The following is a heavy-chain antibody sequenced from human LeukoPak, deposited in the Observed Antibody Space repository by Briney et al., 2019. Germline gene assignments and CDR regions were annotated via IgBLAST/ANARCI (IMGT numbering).Heavy chain of an antibody. D-gene: IGHD6-19*01. V-gene: IGHV4-34*01. CDR2: TNHSGST. CDR1: GGSFSGYY. J-gene: IGHJ2*01. Sequence: SETLSLTCAVYGGSFSGYYWCWIRQPPGKGLEWIGETNHSGSTNYNPSLKSRVTISVDTSKNQFSLKLSSVTAADTAVYYCARAEMYSSGWYDWYFDLWGRGTLVTVSS. CDR3: ARAEMYSSGWYDWYFDL.